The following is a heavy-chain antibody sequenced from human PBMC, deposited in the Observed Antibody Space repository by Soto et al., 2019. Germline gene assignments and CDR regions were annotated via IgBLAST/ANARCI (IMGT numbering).Heavy chain of an antibody. CDR2: IYIDGST. J-gene: IGHJ6*02. CDR3: ARDGGSGTAVAGIQYSGMDV. D-gene: IGHD6-19*01. Sequence: EVQLVDSGGDLIQPGGSLRLPCGASGFTVSGNSLSWVRQAPGKGLEWVSYIYIDGSTYYADSVRGRFTLTRDNYKNTLYLQMNNLRGEDTAVYYCARDGGSGTAVAGIQYSGMDVWGQGTTVTVSS. V-gene: IGHV3-53*01. CDR1: GFTVSGNS.